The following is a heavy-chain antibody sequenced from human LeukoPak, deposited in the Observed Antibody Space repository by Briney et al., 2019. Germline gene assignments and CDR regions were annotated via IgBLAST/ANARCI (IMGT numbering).Heavy chain of an antibody. Sequence: ASVKVSCKASGYTFISYYIHWVRQAPGHGLEWLGWMNVKTGATSSAQKFPGRFTMTRDTSIGTASMEFSSLTSDDTAVYYCARQSGTYWGLDYWGQGTLVTVSS. V-gene: IGHV1-2*02. D-gene: IGHD1-26*01. CDR1: GYTFISYY. CDR3: ARQSGTYWGLDY. J-gene: IGHJ4*02. CDR2: MNVKTGAT.